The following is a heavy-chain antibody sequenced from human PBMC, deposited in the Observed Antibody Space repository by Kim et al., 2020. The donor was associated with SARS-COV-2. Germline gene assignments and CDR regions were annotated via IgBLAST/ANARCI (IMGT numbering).Heavy chain of an antibody. Sequence: SETLSLTCTVSGGSISSYYWSWIRPPPGKGLEWIGYIYYSGSTNYNPSLKSRVTISVDTSKNQFSLKLSSVTAADTAVYYCARNYRGGWYVNPIRSDYYYGMDVWGQGTTVTVSS. D-gene: IGHD6-19*01. CDR3: ARNYRGGWYVNPIRSDYYYGMDV. J-gene: IGHJ6*02. V-gene: IGHV4-59*13. CDR2: IYYSGST. CDR1: GGSISSYY.